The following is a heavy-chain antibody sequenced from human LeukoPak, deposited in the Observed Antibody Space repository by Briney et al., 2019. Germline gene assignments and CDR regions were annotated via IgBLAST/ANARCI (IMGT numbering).Heavy chain of an antibody. CDR3: ARGRLLWFEEFDY. J-gene: IGHJ4*02. V-gene: IGHV4-59*01. CDR1: GGSISRYY. Sequence: SETLSLTCTVSGGSISRYYWSWIRQPPGKGLEWIGYIYYSGSTNYNPSLKSRVTISVDTSKNQFSLKLSSVTAADTAVYYCARGRLLWFEEFDYWGQGTLVTVSS. CDR2: IYYSGST. D-gene: IGHD3-10*01.